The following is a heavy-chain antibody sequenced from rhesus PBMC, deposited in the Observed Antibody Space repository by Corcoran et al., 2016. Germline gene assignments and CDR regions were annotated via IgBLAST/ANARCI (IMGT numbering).Heavy chain of an antibody. J-gene: IGHJ4*01. V-gene: IGHV4-147*01. D-gene: IGHD5-24*01. CDR2: IYGSCGRP. CDR1: GGSIRSHY. Sequence: QVQLQESGPGLVKPSETLSLTCAVSGGSIRSHYWSLIRQPPGKGLEWIGLIYGSCGRPGHTPCLTSRVTISTDTSKNQFALKLSSVTAADTAVYYCARGTPPGGYSDFDYWGQGVLVTVSA. CDR3: ARGTPPGGYSDFDY.